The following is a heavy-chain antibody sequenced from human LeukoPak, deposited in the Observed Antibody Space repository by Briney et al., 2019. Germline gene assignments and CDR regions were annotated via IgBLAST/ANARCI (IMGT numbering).Heavy chain of an antibody. J-gene: IGHJ5*02. V-gene: IGHV1-69*13. D-gene: IGHD6-19*01. CDR3: ARETRSGWRTNWFDP. Sequence: GASVKVSCKASGGTFSSYAISWVRQAPGQGLEWMGGIIPIFGTANYAQKFQGRVTITADESTSTAYMELSSLRSEDTAVYYCARETRSGWRTNWFDPWGQGTLVTVSS. CDR2: IIPIFGTA. CDR1: GGTFSSYA.